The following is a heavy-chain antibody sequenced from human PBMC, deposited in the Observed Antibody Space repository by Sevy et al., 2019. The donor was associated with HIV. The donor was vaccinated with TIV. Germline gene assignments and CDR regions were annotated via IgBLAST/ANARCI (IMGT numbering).Heavy chain of an antibody. CDR1: EFTFSNYW. V-gene: IGHV3-7*01. CDR2: IKHDGSDT. D-gene: IGHD1-7*01. J-gene: IGHJ6*02. Sequence: GGSLRLSCAASEFTFSNYWMNWVRHTPGKGLEWVANIKHDGSDTYYADSVKGRFTLSRDDIKNSLSLQMNSLRVEDTAVYYCARGGPLVDGTLIPWGMDVWGQGTTVTVSS. CDR3: ARGGPLVDGTLIPWGMDV.